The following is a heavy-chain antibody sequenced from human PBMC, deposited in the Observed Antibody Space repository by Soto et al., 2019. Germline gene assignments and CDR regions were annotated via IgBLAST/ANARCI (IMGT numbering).Heavy chain of an antibody. V-gene: IGHV1-3*01. Sequence: QVQLVQSGAEVKKPGASVKVSCKASGYTFTSYAMHWVRQAPGQRLEWMGWINAGNGNTKYSQKFQGRVTITRDTSASTEYKELSSMRSEGTAVYYCARTGRNTYYDILSGYYHNWFDPWGQGTLFHVSS. CDR3: ARTGRNTYYDILSGYYHNWFDP. CDR1: GYTFTSYA. J-gene: IGHJ5*02. CDR2: INAGNGNT. D-gene: IGHD3-9*01.